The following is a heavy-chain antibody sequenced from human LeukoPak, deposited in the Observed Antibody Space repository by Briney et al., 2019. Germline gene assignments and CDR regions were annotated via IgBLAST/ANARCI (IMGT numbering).Heavy chain of an antibody. CDR3: ARDLERTIVVGTIYYYYMDV. CDR2: IYYSGST. D-gene: IGHD2-2*01. V-gene: IGHV4-39*02. Sequence: PSETLSLTCTVSGGSISSSSYYWGWIRQPPGKGLEWIGSIYYSGSTYYNPSLKSRVTISVDTSKNQFSLKLSSVTAADTAVYYCARDLERTIVVGTIYYYYMDVWGKGTTVTVSS. J-gene: IGHJ6*03. CDR1: GGSISSSSYY.